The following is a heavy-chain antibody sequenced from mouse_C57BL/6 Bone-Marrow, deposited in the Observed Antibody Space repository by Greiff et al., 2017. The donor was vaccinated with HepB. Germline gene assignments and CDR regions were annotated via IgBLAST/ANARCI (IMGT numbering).Heavy chain of an antibody. D-gene: IGHD1-1*01. J-gene: IGHJ3*01. V-gene: IGHV1-26*01. CDR2: INPNNGGT. CDR1: GYTFTDYY. CDR3: ARPPHYYGSSPWFAY. Sequence: EVQLQQSGPELVKPGASVKISCKASGYTFTDYYMNWVKQSHGKSLEWIGDINPNNGGTSYNQKFKGKATLTVDKSSSTAYMELRSLTSDDTAVYYCARPPHYYGSSPWFAYWGQGTLVTVSA.